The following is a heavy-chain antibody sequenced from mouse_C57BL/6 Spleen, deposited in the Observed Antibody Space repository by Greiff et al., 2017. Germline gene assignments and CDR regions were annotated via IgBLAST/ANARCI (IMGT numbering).Heavy chain of an antibody. V-gene: IGHV5-17*01. CDR1: GFTFSDYG. D-gene: IGHD1-1*01. CDR3: ARPYITTVVATRAMDY. Sequence: EVKLMESGGGSVKPGGSLKLSCAASGFTFSDYGMHWVSQAPEKGLEWVAYISSGSSTLYYADTVKGRFTISRDNAKNTLFLQMTSLRSEDTAMYYCARPYITTVVATRAMDYWGQGTSVTVSS. J-gene: IGHJ4*01. CDR2: ISSGSSTL.